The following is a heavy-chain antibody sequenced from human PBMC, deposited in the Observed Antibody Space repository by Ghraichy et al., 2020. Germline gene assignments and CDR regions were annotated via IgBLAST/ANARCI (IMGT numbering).Heavy chain of an antibody. D-gene: IGHD6-19*01. CDR3: ARSFQQWVGPGAFDY. J-gene: IGHJ4*02. CDR1: GFTFSSYA. V-gene: IGHV3-64*01. Sequence: GGSLRLSCVASGFTFSSYAMNWVRQAPGKGLEYVSEISRNGGSTYYANSVKGRFTISRDNSKNTLYLQMGSLRAEDMAVYYCARSFQQWVGPGAFDYWGQGTLVTVS. CDR2: ISRNGGST.